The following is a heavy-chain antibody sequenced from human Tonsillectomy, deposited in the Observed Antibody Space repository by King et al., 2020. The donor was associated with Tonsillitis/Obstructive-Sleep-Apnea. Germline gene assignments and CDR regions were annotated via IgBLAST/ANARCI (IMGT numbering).Heavy chain of an antibody. J-gene: IGHJ5*02. CDR2: IYPGDSDT. CDR1: GYSFINHW. D-gene: IGHD2-2*02. Sequence: QLVQSGAEVKKPGESLKISCKGSGYSFINHWIGWVRQMPGKGLEWMGIIYPGDSDTKYSPSFQGQVTISADKSISTAYLQWSSLKASDTAMYYCATSAIVASTTWYDPGGQGTLVIVSS. V-gene: IGHV5-51*03. CDR3: ATSAIVASTTWYDP.